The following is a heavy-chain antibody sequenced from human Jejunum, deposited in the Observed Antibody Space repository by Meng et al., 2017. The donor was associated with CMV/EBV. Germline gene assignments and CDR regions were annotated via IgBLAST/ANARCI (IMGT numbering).Heavy chain of an antibody. Sequence: QVQLVESGGGLVKPGGSLRLSWAASGFSFSDHYMSWIRQAPGKGLEWVSYISSSSSNTKYAESVRGRFTVSRDNAKNSLYLQMDSLRVDDTAVYYCARGLQPAQRTDVFAYWGQGSLVTVSS. V-gene: IGHV3-11*06. CDR2: ISSSSSNT. D-gene: IGHD1-14*01. J-gene: IGHJ4*02. CDR3: ARGLQPAQRTDVFAY. CDR1: GFSFSDHY.